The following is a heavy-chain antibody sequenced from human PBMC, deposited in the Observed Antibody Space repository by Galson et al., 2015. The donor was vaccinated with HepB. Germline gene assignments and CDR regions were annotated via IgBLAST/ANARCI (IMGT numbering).Heavy chain of an antibody. D-gene: IGHD6-6*01. Sequence: SLRLSCAASGFTFSDYYMSWIRQAPGKGLEWVSYISSSSSYTNYADSVKGRFTISRDNAKNSLYLQMNSLRAEDTAVYYCARLAEYSSSGVWFDPWGQGTLVTVSS. J-gene: IGHJ5*02. CDR1: GFTFSDYY. V-gene: IGHV3-11*06. CDR3: ARLAEYSSSGVWFDP. CDR2: ISSSSSYT.